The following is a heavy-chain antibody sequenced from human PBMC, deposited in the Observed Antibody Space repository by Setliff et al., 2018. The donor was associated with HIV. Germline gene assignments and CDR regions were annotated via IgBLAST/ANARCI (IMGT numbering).Heavy chain of an antibody. V-gene: IGHV5-51*01. CDR2: IYPGDSDA. CDR3: ARDPGYKSSWYGAFDI. J-gene: IGHJ3*02. Sequence: GESLKISCKGSGYSFSNYWIGWVRQMPGKGLEWMGIIYPGDSDARYSPSFQGQVTISVDKSISTAYLQWGSLKASDTAMYYCARDPGYKSSWYGAFDIWGQGTMVT. D-gene: IGHD6-13*01. CDR1: GYSFSNYW.